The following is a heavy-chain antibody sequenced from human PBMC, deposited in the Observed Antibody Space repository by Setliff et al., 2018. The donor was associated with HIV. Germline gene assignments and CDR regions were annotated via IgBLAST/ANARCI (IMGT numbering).Heavy chain of an antibody. J-gene: IGHJ3*02. Sequence: GGSLRLSCEASGFTFRHYAMHWVRQAPGKGLEWVAVVSYDAERKYYADSVKGRFTISRDNSKNTLYLQMNSLRAGDTAVYYCATFYSGYDLDAFDIWGQGTMVTVSS. CDR1: GFTFRHYA. V-gene: IGHV3-33*08. D-gene: IGHD5-12*01. CDR3: ATFYSGYDLDAFDI. CDR2: VSYDAERK.